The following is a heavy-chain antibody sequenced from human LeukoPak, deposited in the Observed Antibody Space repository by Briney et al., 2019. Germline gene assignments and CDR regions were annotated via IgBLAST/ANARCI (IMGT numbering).Heavy chain of an antibody. D-gene: IGHD3-22*01. CDR1: GFTFSSHW. Sequence: PGGSLRLSCAASGFTFSSHWMSWVRQAPGKGLEWVANIKKDGSEKYYVDAVKGRFTISRDNAKTSLYLQMNSLKTEDTAIYYCARDYYDSSGYYYLDVFDYWGQGTLVTVSS. V-gene: IGHV3-7*03. J-gene: IGHJ4*02. CDR2: IKKDGSEK. CDR3: ARDYYDSSGYYYLDVFDY.